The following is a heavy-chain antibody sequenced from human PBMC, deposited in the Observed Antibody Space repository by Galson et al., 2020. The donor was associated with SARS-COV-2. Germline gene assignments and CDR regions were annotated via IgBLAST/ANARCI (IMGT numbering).Heavy chain of an antibody. V-gene: IGHV1-2*02. Sequence: GESLQISCEASRYTFIDYYIHWVRQAPGQGLEWMGWINPKSGGTNFAQKFQGRVTMTSDTSITTPYMELSRLSYDDTAVYYCARVGHIGMIVVAFDSWGQGTQVTVSS. CDR3: ARVGHIGMIVVAFDS. CDR2: INPKSGGT. CDR1: RYTFIDYY. D-gene: IGHD3-22*01. J-gene: IGHJ4*02.